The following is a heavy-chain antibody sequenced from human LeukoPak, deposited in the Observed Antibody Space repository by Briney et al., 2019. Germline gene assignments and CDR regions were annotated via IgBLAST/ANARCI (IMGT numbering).Heavy chain of an antibody. CDR3: TIDLMTGFSSGWHFGY. CDR1: GLTLKNFA. V-gene: IGHV3-23*01. Sequence: QPGGSLRLSCAASGLTLKNFAMSWVRQAPGKGLEWLAVTSGDEDSTHYADSVRGHFVISTGNSKHTSFLHMNSLRAEDTAVYYCTIDLMTGFSSGWHFGYWGQGTLVTVSS. J-gene: IGHJ4*02. CDR2: TSGDEDST. D-gene: IGHD6-19*01.